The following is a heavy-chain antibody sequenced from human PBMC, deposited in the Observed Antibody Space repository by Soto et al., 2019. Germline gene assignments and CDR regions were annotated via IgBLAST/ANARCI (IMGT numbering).Heavy chain of an antibody. CDR3: ARGLITVSCYAGRWYFFDS. Sequence: NPSETLSLTCTVSGGSVSSGSYYWSWIRQPPGKGLEWIGYIYYSGSTNYNPSLKSRVTISVDTSKNQFSLKLSSVTAADTAVYYCARGLITVSCYAGRWYFFDSWGQGTQVTVSS. CDR2: IYYSGST. D-gene: IGHD2-15*01. J-gene: IGHJ5*01. CDR1: GGSVSSGSYY. V-gene: IGHV4-61*01.